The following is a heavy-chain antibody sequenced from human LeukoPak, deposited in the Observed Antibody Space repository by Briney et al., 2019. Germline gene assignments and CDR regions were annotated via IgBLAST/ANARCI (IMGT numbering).Heavy chain of an antibody. CDR1: VGAFSGYY. J-gene: IGHJ4*02. CDR2: INHTGST. CDR3: ARSKDYVWGTYRWALGY. V-gene: IGHV4-34*01. Sequence: SETLSLTCTVYVGAFSGYYWSWLRQPPGKGLEWLGEINHTGSTNYNPSLKSRVTISVDTSKNQFSLKVSSVTDAETAVYYCARSKDYVWGTYRWALGYWGEGTLVTVSS. D-gene: IGHD3-16*02.